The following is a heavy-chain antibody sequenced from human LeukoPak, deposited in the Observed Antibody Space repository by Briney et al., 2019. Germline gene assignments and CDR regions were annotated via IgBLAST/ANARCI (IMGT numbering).Heavy chain of an antibody. CDR1: GFTFSTYW. V-gene: IGHV3-7*04. D-gene: IGHD3-22*01. CDR3: ARENYYDSSGNDAFDV. Sequence: GGSLRLSCTVSGFTFSTYWMTWVRQAPGKGLERVANIKQDGSEKYYVDSVKGRFTITRDNAKKALYLEMNSLRVEDTALYYCARENYYDSSGNDAFDVWGQGTMVTVSS. J-gene: IGHJ3*01. CDR2: IKQDGSEK.